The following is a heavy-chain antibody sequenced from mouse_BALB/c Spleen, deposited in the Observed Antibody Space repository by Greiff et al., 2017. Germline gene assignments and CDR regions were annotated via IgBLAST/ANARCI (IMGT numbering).Heavy chain of an antibody. V-gene: IGHV5-6-5*01. D-gene: IGHD2-1*01. CDR1: GFTFSSYA. J-gene: IGHJ4*01. CDR3: ARGGIYYKAMDY. Sequence: EVHLVESGGGLVKPGGSLKLSCAASGFTFSSYAMSWVRQTPEKRLEWVASISSGGSTYYPDSVKGRFTISRDNARNILYLQMSSLRSEDTAMYYCARGGIYYKAMDYWGQGTSVTVSS. CDR2: ISSGGST.